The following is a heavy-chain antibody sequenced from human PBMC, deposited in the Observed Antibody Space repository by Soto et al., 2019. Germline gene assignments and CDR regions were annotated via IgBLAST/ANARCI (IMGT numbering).Heavy chain of an antibody. J-gene: IGHJ4*02. CDR2: FIPIFVSA. V-gene: IGHV1-69*13. D-gene: IGHD3-10*01. CDR3: ARDVSSDTTGFRGYDL. Sequence: SVKVSCKASGGTVSSYAITWVRQAPGKGLEWMGVFIPIFVSAHYAPKFQGRITITADESTSTAYMELSGLTSEDTAIYYCARDVSSDTTGFRGYDLWGQGTQVTVS. CDR1: GGTVSSYA.